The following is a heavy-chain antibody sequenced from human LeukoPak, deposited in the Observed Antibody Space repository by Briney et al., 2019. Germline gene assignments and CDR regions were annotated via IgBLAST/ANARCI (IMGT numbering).Heavy chain of an antibody. V-gene: IGHV4-4*07. CDR3: ARDSIGISAPGAD. D-gene: IGHD6-13*01. CDR2: IYTRGGT. Sequence: SETLSLTCTVSGDSISDYYWNWIRQPAGKGLEWIGRIYTRGGTTYNPSLNSRASMSLDTSKTQFSLRLTSVTDADTAVYYCARDSIGISAPGADWGQGILVAVSS. CDR1: GDSISDYY. J-gene: IGHJ4*02.